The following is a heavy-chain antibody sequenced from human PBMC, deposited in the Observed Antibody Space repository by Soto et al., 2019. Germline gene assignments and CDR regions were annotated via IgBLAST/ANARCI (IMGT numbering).Heavy chain of an antibody. CDR1: GFTFSSYA. CDR2: ISGSGGST. V-gene: IGHV3-23*01. CDR3: AKTPPNYDFWSGHGFDY. J-gene: IGHJ4*02. D-gene: IGHD3-3*01. Sequence: GGSLRLSCAASGFTFSSYAMSWVRQAPGKGLEWVSAISGSGGSTYYADSVKGRFTISRDNSKNRLYLQMNSLRAEDTAVYYCAKTPPNYDFWSGHGFDYWGQGTLVTVSS.